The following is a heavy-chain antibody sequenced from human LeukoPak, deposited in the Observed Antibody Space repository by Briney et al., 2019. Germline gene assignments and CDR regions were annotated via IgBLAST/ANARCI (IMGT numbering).Heavy chain of an antibody. J-gene: IGHJ6*03. Sequence: ASVKVSCKASGYTFTSYYMHWVRQAPGQGLEWMGWMNPNSGNTGYAQKFQGRVTITRNTSISTAYMELSSLRSEDTAVYYCARGVDSSSWSFYYYYYMDVWGKGTTVTVSS. CDR1: GYTFTSYY. CDR3: ARGVDSSSWSFYYYYYMDV. D-gene: IGHD6-13*01. CDR2: MNPNSGNT. V-gene: IGHV1-8*03.